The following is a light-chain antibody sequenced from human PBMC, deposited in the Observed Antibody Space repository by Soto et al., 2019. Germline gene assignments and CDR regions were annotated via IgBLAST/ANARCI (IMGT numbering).Light chain of an antibody. CDR1: SSDVGAYTY. CDR3: SSYAGSNTDV. V-gene: IGLV2-8*01. Sequence: QSVLTQPPSASGSPGQSVTISCTGTSSDVGAYTYVSWYQQHPGKAPKLMIYGVTERPSGVPDRFSGSKSGNTASLTVSGLQTEDEAYYYCSSYAGSNTDVFGTGTKLTVL. CDR2: GVT. J-gene: IGLJ1*01.